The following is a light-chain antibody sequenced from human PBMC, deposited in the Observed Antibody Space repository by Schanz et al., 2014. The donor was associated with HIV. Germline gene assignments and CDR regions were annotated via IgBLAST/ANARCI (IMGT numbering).Light chain of an antibody. V-gene: IGKV1-17*03. CDR1: QHISNY. CDR2: AAS. CDR3: LQYDDESHT. Sequence: DIQMTQSPSAMSASVGDTVTITCRASQHISNYLAWFQQKPGKAPKLLIYAASTLQSGVPSRFSVSGSGTEFTLTISSLQPDDFATYYCLQYDDESHTFGQGTKLEIK. J-gene: IGKJ2*01.